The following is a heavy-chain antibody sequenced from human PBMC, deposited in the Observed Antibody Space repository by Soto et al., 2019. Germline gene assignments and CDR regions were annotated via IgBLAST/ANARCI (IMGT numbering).Heavy chain of an antibody. CDR1: GGSISSCGYS. J-gene: IGHJ5*02. Sequence: SETLSLTWAVSGGSISSCGYSWGWIRQPPGKGLEWIGYIYHSGSTYYNPSLKSRVTISVDRSKNQFSLKLSSVTAADTAVYYCAGNQRDYIFDPWGQGNLVTVPS. CDR2: IYHSGST. CDR3: AGNQRDYIFDP. D-gene: IGHD4-17*01. V-gene: IGHV4-30-2*01.